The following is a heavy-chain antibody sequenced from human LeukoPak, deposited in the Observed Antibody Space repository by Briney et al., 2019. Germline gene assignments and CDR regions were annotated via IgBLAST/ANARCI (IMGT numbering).Heavy chain of an antibody. V-gene: IGHV1-18*01. Sequence: ASVKVSCKASGYTFTSYSINWVRQAPGQGLEWMGWISAYNGNTKYAQKLQGRVTMTTDTCTSTAYMELRSLRSDDTAVYYCARGLGGSGSYFLTFDYWGQGTLVTVSS. CDR1: GYTFTSYS. CDR2: ISAYNGNT. CDR3: ARGLGGSGSYFLTFDY. J-gene: IGHJ4*02. D-gene: IGHD1-26*01.